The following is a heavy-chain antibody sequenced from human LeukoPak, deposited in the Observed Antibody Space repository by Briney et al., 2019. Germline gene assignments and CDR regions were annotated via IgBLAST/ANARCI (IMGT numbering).Heavy chain of an antibody. CDR1: GFTFSNTW. D-gene: IGHD3-10*01. CDR3: TKDYGSGIYYFDC. CDR2: IKSKIDGGTT. Sequence: GGSLRLSCAASGFTFSNTWMSWVRQAPGKGLEWVGRIKSKIDGGTTDYGAPVKGRFTISRDDSKNTLYLQMNSLKTEDTAVYYCTKDYGSGIYYFDCWGQGTLVTVSS. J-gene: IGHJ4*02. V-gene: IGHV3-15*01.